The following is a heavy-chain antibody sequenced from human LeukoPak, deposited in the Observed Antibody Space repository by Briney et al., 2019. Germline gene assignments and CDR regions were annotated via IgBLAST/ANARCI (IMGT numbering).Heavy chain of an antibody. J-gene: IGHJ6*03. V-gene: IGHV3-7*01. CDR3: ARDRGDKDYYYYMDV. CDR1: GFIFSSYW. CDR2: IKQDGSEK. D-gene: IGHD2-15*01. Sequence: PGGSLRLSCAASGFIFSSYWMSWVRQAPGKGLEWVANIKQDGSEKYYVDSVKGRFTISRDNAKNSLYLQMNSLRAEDTAVYYCARDRGDKDYYYYMDVWGKGTTVTVSS.